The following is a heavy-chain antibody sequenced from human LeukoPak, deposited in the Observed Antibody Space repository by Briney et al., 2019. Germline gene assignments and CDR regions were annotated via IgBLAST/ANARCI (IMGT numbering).Heavy chain of an antibody. CDR2: IYSTGSI. D-gene: IGHD2-15*01. J-gene: IGHJ4*02. Sequence: SETLSLTCTVSGGFITDYYWTWIRQPAGKGLEWVGRIYSTGSIDYNPSLKSRVTISVDTSKNQFSLKLSSVTAADTAVYYCAREGSGYCSGGSCYSPQGQFDYWGQGTLVTVSS. V-gene: IGHV4-4*07. CDR1: GGFITDYY. CDR3: AREGSGYCSGGSCYSPQGQFDY.